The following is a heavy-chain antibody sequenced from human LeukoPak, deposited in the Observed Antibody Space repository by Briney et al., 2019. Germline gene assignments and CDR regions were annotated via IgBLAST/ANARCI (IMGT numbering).Heavy chain of an antibody. D-gene: IGHD3-22*01. J-gene: IGHJ4*02. Sequence: PGGSLRLSCAASGFTFSSYAMSWVRQAPGKGLEWVSAISGSGGSTYYADSVRGRFTISRDNSKNTLYLQMNSLRAEDTAVYYCAKQNYYDSSGYYYLSDCFDYWGQGTLVTVSS. CDR1: GFTFSSYA. V-gene: IGHV3-23*01. CDR2: ISGSGGST. CDR3: AKQNYYDSSGYYYLSDCFDY.